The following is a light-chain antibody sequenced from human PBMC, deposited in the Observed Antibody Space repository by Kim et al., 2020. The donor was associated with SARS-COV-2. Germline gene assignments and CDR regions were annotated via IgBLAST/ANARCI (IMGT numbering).Light chain of an antibody. CDR1: QSVNSY. CDR3: QQRNNWPPWT. J-gene: IGKJ1*01. V-gene: IGKV3-11*01. Sequence: SPGERAPLHCRASQSVNSYLAWYPQTAGQPPRLLIYGSSKRATGIPSRFSGSGSGTDFTLTISSLEPDDFAVYYCQQRNNWPPWTFGQGTKVDIK. CDR2: GSS.